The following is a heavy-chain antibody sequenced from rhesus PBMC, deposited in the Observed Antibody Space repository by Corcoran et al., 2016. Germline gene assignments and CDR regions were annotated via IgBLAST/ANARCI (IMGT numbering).Heavy chain of an antibody. Sequence: QVTLKESGPALVKPTQTLTLTCTFSGVSMSTVRIGVGWIRQPPGTAPEWLASVYWNDVKYYSTWLRNRLTITKYTSRNQVVLTITNMDPVDTGTYYCVRTDFWTSRGCYGLFDYWGQGVLVTVSS. J-gene: IGHJ4*01. CDR1: GVSMSTVRIG. CDR3: VRTDFWTSRGCYGLFDY. V-gene: IGHV2-95*01. D-gene: IGHD2-39*01. CDR2: VYWNDVK.